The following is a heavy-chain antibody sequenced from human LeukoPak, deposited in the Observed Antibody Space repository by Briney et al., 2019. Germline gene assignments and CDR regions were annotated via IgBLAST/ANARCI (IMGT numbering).Heavy chain of an antibody. CDR1: GYTFTSYG. CDR2: INPNSGGT. J-gene: IGHJ4*02. CDR3: ASSFIAAAVDIY. V-gene: IGHV1-2*02. D-gene: IGHD6-13*01. Sequence: GASVKVSCKASGYTFTSYGISWVRQAPGQGLEWMGWINPNSGGTNYAQKFQGRVTMTRDTSISTAYMELSRLRSDDTAVYYCASSFIAAAVDIYWGQGTLVTVSS.